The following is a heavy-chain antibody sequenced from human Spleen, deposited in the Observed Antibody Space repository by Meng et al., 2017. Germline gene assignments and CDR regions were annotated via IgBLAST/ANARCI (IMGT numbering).Heavy chain of an antibody. CDR1: GFTFSSYP. CDR3: AKDQGYGSGTYCLDY. V-gene: IGHV3-64*01. CDR2: ISGKGGST. Sequence: GESLKISCAASGFTFSSYPMHWVRQAPGKGLEYVSAISGKGGSTYYANSVKGRFTISRDNSKNTLYLQMGILRAEDTAVYYCAKDQGYGSGTYCLDYWGQGTLVTVSS. D-gene: IGHD3-10*01. J-gene: IGHJ4*02.